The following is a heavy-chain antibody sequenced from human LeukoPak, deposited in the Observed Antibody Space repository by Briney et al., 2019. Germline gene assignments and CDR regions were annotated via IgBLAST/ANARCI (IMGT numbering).Heavy chain of an antibody. J-gene: IGHJ4*02. CDR2: ISYDGSNK. Sequence: GGSLRPSCAASGFTFSSYAMHWVRQAPGKGLEWVAVISYDGSNKYYADSVKGRFTISRDNSKNTLYLQMNSLRAEDTAVYYCARDYRITVAGTSVVGYWGQGTLVTVSS. CDR1: GFTFSSYA. CDR3: ARDYRITVAGTSVVGY. V-gene: IGHV3-30*04. D-gene: IGHD6-19*01.